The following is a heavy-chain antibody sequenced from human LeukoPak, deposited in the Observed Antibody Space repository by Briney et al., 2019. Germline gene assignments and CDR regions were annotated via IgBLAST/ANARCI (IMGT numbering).Heavy chain of an antibody. CDR3: ARDRPVELGHLFDY. CDR2: ISAYNGNT. Sequence: ASVTVSCKASGYTFTSYGISWVRQAPGQGLEWMGWISAYNGNTNYAQKLQGRVTMTTDTSTSTAYMELRSLRSDDTAVYYCARDRPVELGHLFDYWGQGTLVTVSS. J-gene: IGHJ4*02. V-gene: IGHV1-18*01. D-gene: IGHD6-6*01. CDR1: GYTFTSYG.